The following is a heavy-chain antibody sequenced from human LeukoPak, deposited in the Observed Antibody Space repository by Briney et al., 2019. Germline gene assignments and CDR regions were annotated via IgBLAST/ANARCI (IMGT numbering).Heavy chain of an antibody. CDR1: GDSFISSW. CDR2: FYPDDSDT. V-gene: IGHV5-51*01. CDR3: ARHGDAFDI. J-gene: IGHJ3*02. Sequence: GGSWKIPCKGSGDSFISSWVGGFGRLPGKGLEWIGIFYPDDSDTRYSPSFQGQITISADKPISTAYLQWGSLKASDAAMYYCARHGDAFDIWGQGTMVTVSS.